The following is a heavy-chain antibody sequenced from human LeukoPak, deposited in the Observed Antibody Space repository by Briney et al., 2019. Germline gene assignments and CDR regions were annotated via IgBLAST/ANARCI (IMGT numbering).Heavy chain of an antibody. D-gene: IGHD5-12*01. J-gene: IGHJ5*02. CDR3: SRALKTSGYVLGWFDP. Sequence: SETLSLTCTVSGGSISSYYWSWIRQPPGKGLEWTGYIYYSGSTNYNPSLKSRVTISVDTSKNQFSLKLSSVTAADTAVYYCSRALKTSGYVLGWFDPWGQGTLVTVSS. CDR2: IYYSGST. CDR1: GGSISSYY. V-gene: IGHV4-59*12.